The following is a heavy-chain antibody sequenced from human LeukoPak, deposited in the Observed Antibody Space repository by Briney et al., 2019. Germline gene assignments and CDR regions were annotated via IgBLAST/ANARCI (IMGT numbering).Heavy chain of an antibody. Sequence: GGSLRLSCVASGFTFSRFEMNWVRQAPGKGLEWVANIKQDGRERYYVDSVKGRFTISRDNAKNSLYLQMNSLRAEDTAVYYCARGLGPIAMFDPWGQGTLVTVPS. CDR3: ARGLGPIAMFDP. CDR1: GFTFSRFE. D-gene: IGHD6-6*01. CDR2: IKQDGRER. J-gene: IGHJ5*02. V-gene: IGHV3-7*03.